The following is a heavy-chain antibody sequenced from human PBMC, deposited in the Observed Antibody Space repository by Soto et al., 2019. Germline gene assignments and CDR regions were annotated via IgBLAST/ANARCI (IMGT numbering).Heavy chain of an antibody. CDR3: ARGEVFITAGNDGFDP. D-gene: IGHD6-25*01. CDR1: GYTSTSYG. V-gene: IGHV1-18*04. CDR2: ISAYNGDT. Sequence: QVQLVQSGAEVKKPGASVKVSCKASGYTSTSYGISWVRQAPGQGLEWMGWISAYNGDTKYAQKLQGSATMTTDTSTRAAYMELRSLRYDDPAVYSCARGEVFITAGNDGFDPLGQGTLVTGSS. J-gene: IGHJ5*02.